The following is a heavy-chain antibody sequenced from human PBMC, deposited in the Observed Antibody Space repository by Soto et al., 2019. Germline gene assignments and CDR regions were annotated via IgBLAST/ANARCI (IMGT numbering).Heavy chain of an antibody. J-gene: IGHJ4*02. Sequence: KVCCKASGYTFTSYWIGWVRQMPGKGLEWMGIIYPGDSDTRYSPSYQGQVTISADKSISTAYLQWSSLKASDTAMYYCARHWNYDILTGHPDYWGQGTLVTVSS. V-gene: IGHV5-51*01. CDR2: IYPGDSDT. CDR1: GYTFTSYW. D-gene: IGHD3-9*01. CDR3: ARHWNYDILTGHPDY.